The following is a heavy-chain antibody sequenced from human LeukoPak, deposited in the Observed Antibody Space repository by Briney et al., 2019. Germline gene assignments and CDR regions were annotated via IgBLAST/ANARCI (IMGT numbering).Heavy chain of an antibody. CDR3: ARTYYDILTGYFFFDY. D-gene: IGHD3-9*01. J-gene: IGHJ4*02. Sequence: SETLSLTCTVSGGSISSYYWSWIRQPPGRGLEWIGYIYYSGSTNYNPSLKSRVTISVDTSENQFSLKLSSVTAADTAVYYCARTYYDILTGYFFFDYWGQGTLVTVSS. CDR1: GGSISSYY. CDR2: IYYSGST. V-gene: IGHV4-59*01.